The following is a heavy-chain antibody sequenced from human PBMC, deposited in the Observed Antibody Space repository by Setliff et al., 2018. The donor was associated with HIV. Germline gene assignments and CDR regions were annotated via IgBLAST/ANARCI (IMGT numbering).Heavy chain of an antibody. CDR1: GSSISGHYW. CDR3: LRETGVNVAADGRGYHNFDF. CDR2: IFHRGGT. V-gene: IGHV4-38-2*02. J-gene: IGHJ3*01. D-gene: IGHD2-8*02. Sequence: SETLSLTCSVSGSSISGHYWWAWVRQAPGKGLEYIGTIFHRGGTFNNPSLKSRVTMSVDTSKNQFSLKLTSVTAADTAIYYCLRETGVNVAADGRGYHNFDFWGRGTMVTVSS.